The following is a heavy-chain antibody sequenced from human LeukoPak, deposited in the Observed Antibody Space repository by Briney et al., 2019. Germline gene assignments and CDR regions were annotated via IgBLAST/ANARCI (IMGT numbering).Heavy chain of an antibody. Sequence: GRSLRLSCTASGFTFGDYAMSWVRQAPGKGLEWVGFIRSKAYGGTTEYAASVKGRFTISRDDSKSIAYLQMNSLKTEDTAVYYCTRDPAGAAMLSLQDYYYGMDVWGKGTTVTASS. J-gene: IGHJ6*04. CDR2: IRSKAYGGTT. CDR1: GFTFGDYA. V-gene: IGHV3-49*04. D-gene: IGHD2-2*01. CDR3: TRDPAGAAMLSLQDYYYGMDV.